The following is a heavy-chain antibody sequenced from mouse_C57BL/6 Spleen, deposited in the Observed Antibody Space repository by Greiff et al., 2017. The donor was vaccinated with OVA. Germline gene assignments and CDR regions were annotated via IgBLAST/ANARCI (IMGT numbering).Heavy chain of an antibody. J-gene: IGHJ1*03. CDR2: IYPGSGSP. D-gene: IGHD1-1*01. CDR3: ARYYGSKYCDV. CDR1: GYTFTSYW. Sequence: QVQLQQPGAELVKPGASVKMSCKASGYTFTSYWITWVKQRPGQGLEWLGDIYPGSGSPNYNEKFKSKATLTVDTSSSTAYMQLSSLTSEDSAVYYCARYYGSKYCDVWGTGTTVTVSS. V-gene: IGHV1-55*01.